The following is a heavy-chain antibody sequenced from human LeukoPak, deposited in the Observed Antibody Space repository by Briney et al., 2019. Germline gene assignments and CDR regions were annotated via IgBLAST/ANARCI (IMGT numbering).Heavy chain of an antibody. J-gene: IGHJ4*02. CDR1: GLPIADFA. Sequence: GGSLRLSCVASGLPIADFAMHCVRRAPGKGLEWVSLISGDGVSTFYADSVKGRFSMSRDNSKNSLYLEMNSLRTEDAAMYYCAKESGKFDYWGQGTLVAVSS. CDR3: AKESGKFDY. V-gene: IGHV3-43*02. CDR2: ISGDGVST.